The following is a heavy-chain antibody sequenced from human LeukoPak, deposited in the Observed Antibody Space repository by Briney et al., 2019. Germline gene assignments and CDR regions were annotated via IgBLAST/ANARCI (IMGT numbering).Heavy chain of an antibody. J-gene: IGHJ3*02. D-gene: IGHD4-23*01. CDR1: GFTFDDYG. CDR2: INWDGGST. V-gene: IGHV3-20*04. CDR3: ARLRWPNDAFDI. Sequence: PGGSLRLSCAASGFTFDDYGMSWVRQAPAKGLEWVSGINWDGGSTGYADSVKGRFTISRDNAKNSLYLQMNSLRPEDTALYYCARLRWPNDAFDIWGQGTMVTVSS.